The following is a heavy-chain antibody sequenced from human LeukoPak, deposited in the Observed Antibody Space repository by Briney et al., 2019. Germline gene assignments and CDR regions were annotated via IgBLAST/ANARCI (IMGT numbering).Heavy chain of an antibody. CDR3: ARDNLYDSSGYYPHFDY. CDR2: ISSSGSTI. Sequence: GGSLRLSCAASGFTFSDYYMSWIRQAPGEGLEWVSYISSSGSTIYYADSVKGRFTISRDNAKNSLYLQMNSLRAEDTAVYYCARDNLYDSSGYYPHFDYWGQGTLVTVSS. D-gene: IGHD3-22*01. CDR1: GFTFSDYY. V-gene: IGHV3-11*01. J-gene: IGHJ4*02.